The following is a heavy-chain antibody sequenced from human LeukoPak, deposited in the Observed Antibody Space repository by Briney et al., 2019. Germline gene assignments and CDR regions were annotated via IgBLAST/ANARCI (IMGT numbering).Heavy chain of an antibody. D-gene: IGHD6-19*01. Sequence: GGSLRLSCAASGFTFSSYAMSWVRQAPGKGLEWVSAISGSGGSTYYADSVKGRFTISRDNSKNTLYLQMNSLRAEDTAVYYCAKSSSGWHGFAVSSEYFQHWGQGTLVTVSS. CDR2: ISGSGGST. V-gene: IGHV3-23*01. J-gene: IGHJ1*01. CDR3: AKSSSGWHGFAVSSEYFQH. CDR1: GFTFSSYA.